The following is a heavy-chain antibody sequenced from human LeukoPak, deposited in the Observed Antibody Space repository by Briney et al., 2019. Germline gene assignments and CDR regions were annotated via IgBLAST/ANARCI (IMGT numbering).Heavy chain of an antibody. J-gene: IGHJ4*02. CDR1: GYTFTSYD. V-gene: IGHV1-8*01. CDR2: MNPNSGNT. CDR3: ARGSVASKVVDY. D-gene: IGHD6-19*01. Sequence: ASVKVSCKASGYTFTSYDINWVRQATGQGLEWMGWMNPNSGNTGYAQKFQGRVTMTRNTSISTAYMELSSLRSEDTAVYYCARGSVASKVVDYWGQGTLVTVSS.